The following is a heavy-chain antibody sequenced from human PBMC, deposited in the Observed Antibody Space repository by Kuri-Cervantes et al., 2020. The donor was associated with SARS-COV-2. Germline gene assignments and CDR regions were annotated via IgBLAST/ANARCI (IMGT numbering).Heavy chain of an antibody. D-gene: IGHD2-8*01. V-gene: IGHV1-24*01. CDR1: GYTLTELS. CDR3: ATGLVDARSPPPSHYYGLSV. Sequence: ASVKVSCKISGYTLTELSIYWVRLAPGKGLEWMGGFDPEDGERVSAQKFQGRVTMTEDTSTDTAYLELRSLRSDDTAVYYCATGLVDARSPPPSHYYGLSVWGQGTTVTSP. J-gene: IGHJ6*02. CDR2: FDPEDGER.